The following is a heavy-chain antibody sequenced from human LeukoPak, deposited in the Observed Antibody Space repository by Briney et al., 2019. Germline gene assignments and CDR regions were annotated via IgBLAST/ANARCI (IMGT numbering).Heavy chain of an antibody. CDR3: ARKPLRGRFLEWLFYFDY. D-gene: IGHD3-3*01. Sequence: TSGTLSLTCAVSGGSISSSNWWSWVRQPPGKGLEWIGEIYHSGSTNYNPSLKSRVTISVDKSKNQFSLKLSSVTAADTAVYYCARKPLRGRFLEWLFYFDYWGQGTLVTVSS. CDR2: IYHSGST. J-gene: IGHJ4*02. CDR1: GGSISSSNW. V-gene: IGHV4-4*02.